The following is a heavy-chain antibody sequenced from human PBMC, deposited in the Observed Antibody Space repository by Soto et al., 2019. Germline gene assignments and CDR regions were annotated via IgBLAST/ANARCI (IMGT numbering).Heavy chain of an antibody. V-gene: IGHV4-61*01. D-gene: IGHD2-15*01. J-gene: IGHJ6*02. CDR2: IYYSGST. Sequence: QVQLQESGPGLVKPSETLSLTCTVSGGSVSSGSCYWSWIRQPPGKGLEWIGYIYYSGSTNYNPSLKSRVTISVDTSKNQFSLKLSSVTAADTAVYYCARDPMDYCSGGSCDSYYYYGMDVWGQGTTVTVSS. CDR3: ARDPMDYCSGGSCDSYYYYGMDV. CDR1: GGSVSSGSCY.